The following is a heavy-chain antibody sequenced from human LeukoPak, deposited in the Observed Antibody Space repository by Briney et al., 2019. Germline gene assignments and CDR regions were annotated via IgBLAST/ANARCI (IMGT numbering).Heavy chain of an antibody. Sequence: GGSLRLSCAASGFTLSSYYMSWVRQAPGKGLEWVSAISSNGGGTFYADSVKGRFTISRDNSKRTLDLQMSSLRAEDTAVYFCAKDLSGFFDHWGQGTLVTVSS. CDR3: AKDLSGFFDH. J-gene: IGHJ4*02. CDR2: ISSNGGGT. CDR1: GFTLSSYY. D-gene: IGHD3-10*01. V-gene: IGHV3-23*01.